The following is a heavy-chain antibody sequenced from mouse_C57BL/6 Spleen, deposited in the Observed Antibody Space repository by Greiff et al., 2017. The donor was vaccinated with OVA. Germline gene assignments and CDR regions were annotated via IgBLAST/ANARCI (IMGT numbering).Heavy chain of an antibody. CDR2: INYDGSST. CDR1: GFTFSDYY. Sequence: EVMLVESEGGLVQPGSSMKLSCTASGFTFSDYYMAWVRQVPEKGLEWVANINYDGSSTYYLDSLKSRFIISRDNAKNILYLQMSSLKSEDTATYYCARDTRHIPFDYWGQGTTLTVSS. CDR3: ARDTRHIPFDY. D-gene: IGHD1-3*01. J-gene: IGHJ2*01. V-gene: IGHV5-16*01.